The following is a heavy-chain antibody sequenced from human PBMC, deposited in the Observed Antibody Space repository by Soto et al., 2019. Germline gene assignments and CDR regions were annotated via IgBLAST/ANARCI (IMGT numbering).Heavy chain of an antibody. D-gene: IGHD4-17*01. J-gene: IGHJ6*02. Sequence: GGSLRLSCAASGFTFSSYSMNWVRQAPGKXLEWVSSISSSSYIYYADSVKGRFTISRDNAKNSLYLQMNSLRAEDTAVYYCARDRPSTVTTIRYYYYGMDVWGQGTTVTVSS. CDR1: GFTFSSYS. CDR3: ARDRPSTVTTIRYYYYGMDV. V-gene: IGHV3-21*01. CDR2: ISSSSYI.